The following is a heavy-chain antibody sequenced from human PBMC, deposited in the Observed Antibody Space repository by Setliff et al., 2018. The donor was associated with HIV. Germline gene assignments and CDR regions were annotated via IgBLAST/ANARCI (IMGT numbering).Heavy chain of an antibody. V-gene: IGHV3-9*01. J-gene: IGHJ4*02. CDR3: AREGNAGWNDLDY. D-gene: IGHD1-1*01. Sequence: LRLSCAADGFNLDEYVMQWVRQGPGKGLELVSSISWNRGTITYADSVKGRFTISRDDDKNSLHLQMNSLRAEDTAVYYCAREGNAGWNDLDYWGQGTLVTVSS. CDR1: GFNLDEYV. CDR2: ISWNRGTI.